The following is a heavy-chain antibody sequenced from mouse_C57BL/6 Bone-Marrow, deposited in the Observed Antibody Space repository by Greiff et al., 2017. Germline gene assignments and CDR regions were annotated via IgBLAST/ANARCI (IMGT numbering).Heavy chain of an antibody. V-gene: IGHV1-50*01. J-gene: IGHJ3*01. CDR1: GYTFTSYW. CDR3: ASGGFAY. Sequence: VQLQESGAELVRPGASVKVSCKASGYTFTSYWMQWVKQRPGQGLEWIGEIDPSDSYTNYNQKFKGKATLTVDTSSSTAYMQLSSLTSEDSAVYCCASGGFAYWGQGTRVTVSA. CDR2: IDPSDSYT.